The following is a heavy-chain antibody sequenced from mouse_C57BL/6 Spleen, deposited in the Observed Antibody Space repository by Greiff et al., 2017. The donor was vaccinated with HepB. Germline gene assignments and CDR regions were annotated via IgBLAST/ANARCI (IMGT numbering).Heavy chain of an antibody. CDR1: GYSITSGYY. V-gene: IGHV3-6*01. J-gene: IGHJ3*01. Sequence: VQLKESGPGLVKPSQSLSLTCSVTGYSITSGYYWNWIRQFPGNKLEWMGYISYDGSNNYNPSLKNRISITRDTSKNQFFLKLNSVTTEDTATYYWAREELTGMFAYGGQGTRVTVSA. D-gene: IGHD4-1*01. CDR3: AREELTGMFAY. CDR2: ISYDGSN.